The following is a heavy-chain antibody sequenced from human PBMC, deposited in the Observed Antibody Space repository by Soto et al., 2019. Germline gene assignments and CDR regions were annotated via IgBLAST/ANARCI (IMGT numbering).Heavy chain of an antibody. CDR2: INSDGSST. CDR3: ARERTADPRVSP. V-gene: IGHV3-74*01. D-gene: IGHD5-18*01. J-gene: IGHJ5*02. CDR1: GFTFSSYW. Sequence: GGSLRLSCAASGFTFSSYWMHWVRQAPGKGLVWVSRINSDGSSTSYADSVKGRFTISRDNAKNTLYLQMNSLRAEDTAVYYCARERTADPRVSPWAQRTLVTVSS.